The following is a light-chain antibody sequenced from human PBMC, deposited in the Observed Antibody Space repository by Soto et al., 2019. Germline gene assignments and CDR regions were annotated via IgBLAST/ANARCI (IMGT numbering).Light chain of an antibody. CDR2: DAS. V-gene: IGKV1-33*01. CDR3: QQYDYLPLT. CDR1: QDITNY. Sequence: DIQMTQSPSSVSASVGDRVTITCQASQDITNYLNWYQQKPGKAPQLLIYDASNLETGVPSRFSGSGSGTDFTFTISSLQPEDIATYYCQQYDYLPLTFGGGTKVEIE. J-gene: IGKJ4*01.